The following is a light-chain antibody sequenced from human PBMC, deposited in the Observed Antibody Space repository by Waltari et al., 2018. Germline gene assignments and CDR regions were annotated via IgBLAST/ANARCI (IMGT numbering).Light chain of an antibody. CDR1: SDDVGGYNL. CDR3: CSYAGTTNWV. Sequence: QSALTQPASVSGSPGQSITISCTGTSDDVGGYNLVSWYQQSSGKAPKLIIYEVHKRPSGVSNRFSASRSGNTASLTLSGLQSEDEANYYCCSYAGTTNWVFGGGTKLTVL. J-gene: IGLJ3*02. V-gene: IGLV2-23*02. CDR2: EVH.